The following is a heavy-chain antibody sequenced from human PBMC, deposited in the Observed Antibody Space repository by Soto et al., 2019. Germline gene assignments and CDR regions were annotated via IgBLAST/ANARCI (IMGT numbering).Heavy chain of an antibody. Sequence: PGGSLRLSCEVSGLTFSNFAMSWVRQAPGEGLEWAAAIGGSSGTTFYADSVKGRFSISKDFAKNMLYLQMNSVRVEDTAVYYCAKFKGFNWNYVFDYWGQGVPVTVPQ. CDR2: IGGSSGTT. V-gene: IGHV3-23*01. CDR3: AKFKGFNWNYVFDY. J-gene: IGHJ4*02. CDR1: GLTFSNFA. D-gene: IGHD1-7*01.